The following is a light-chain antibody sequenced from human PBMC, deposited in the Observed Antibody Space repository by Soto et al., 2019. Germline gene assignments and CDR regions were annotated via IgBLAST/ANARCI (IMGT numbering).Light chain of an antibody. CDR1: QSVSNNY. CDR3: QQYGSSGT. V-gene: IGKV3-20*01. CDR2: GAS. J-gene: IGKJ1*01. Sequence: EIVLTQSPGTLSLSPGERATLSCRASQSVSNNYLAWYQQKPGQAPRLLIYGASNRATGIPDRFSGSGSGTDFTLTISRPEPEDFAVNYCQQYGSSGTFGQGTKVEIK.